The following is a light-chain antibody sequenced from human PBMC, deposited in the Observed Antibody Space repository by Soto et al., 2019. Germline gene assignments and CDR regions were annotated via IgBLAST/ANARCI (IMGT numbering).Light chain of an antibody. V-gene: IGKV3-15*01. CDR1: QSVSNN. J-gene: IGKJ4*01. CDR3: QQYHDWPLT. Sequence: EIVMKQSPATLSVSPGERATLSCRARQSVSNNLAWYQQKPGQAARLLIYAASTRATGIPARFSGSVSGTEFILTISSLQSEDFAVYYCQQYHDWPLTFGGGTKVEIK. CDR2: AAS.